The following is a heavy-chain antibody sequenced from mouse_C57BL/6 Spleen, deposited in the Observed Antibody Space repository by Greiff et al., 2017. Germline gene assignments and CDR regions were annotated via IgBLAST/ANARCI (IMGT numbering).Heavy chain of an antibody. D-gene: IGHD2-2*01. Sequence: VKLQESGAELARPGASVKLSCKASGYTFTSYGISWVKQRTGQGLEWIGEIYPRSGNTYYNEKFKSKATLTADKSSSTAYMELRSLTSEDSAVYFCARWLPSYAMDYWGQGTSVTVSS. J-gene: IGHJ4*01. CDR3: ARWLPSYAMDY. V-gene: IGHV1-81*01. CDR2: IYPRSGNT. CDR1: GYTFTSYG.